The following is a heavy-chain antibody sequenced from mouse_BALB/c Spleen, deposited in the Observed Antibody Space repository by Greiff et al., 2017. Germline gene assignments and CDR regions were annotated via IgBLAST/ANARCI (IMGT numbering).Heavy chain of an antibody. J-gene: IGHJ2*01. D-gene: IGHD2-3*01. CDR3: DRDDGTGYFDY. Sequence: VQLQQSGAELVKPGASVKLSCTASGFNIKDTYMHWVKQRPEQGLEWIGRIDPANGNTKYDPKFQGKATITADTSSNTAYLQLSSLTSEDTAVYFCDRDDGTGYFDYWGQGTTLTVSS. CDR2: IDPANGNT. CDR1: GFNIKDTY. V-gene: IGHV14-3*02.